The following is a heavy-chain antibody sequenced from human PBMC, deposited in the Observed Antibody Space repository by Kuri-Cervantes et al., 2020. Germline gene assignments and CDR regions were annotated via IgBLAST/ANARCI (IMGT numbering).Heavy chain of an antibody. CDR1: GYTFTGYY. V-gene: IGHV1-2*02. D-gene: IGHD2-2*01. Sequence: GESLKISCAASGYTFTGYYMHWVRQAPGQGLEWMGWINPNSGGTNYAQKFQGRVTMTRDTSISTAYMELSRLRSDDTAVYYCAREKVVVPAANSYYYYYYGMDVWGQGTTVTVSS. J-gene: IGHJ6*02. CDR3: AREKVVVPAANSYYYYYYGMDV. CDR2: INPNSGGT.